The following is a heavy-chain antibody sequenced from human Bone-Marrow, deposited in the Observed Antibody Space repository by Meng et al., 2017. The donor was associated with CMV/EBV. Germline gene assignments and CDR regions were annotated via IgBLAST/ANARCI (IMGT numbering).Heavy chain of an antibody. J-gene: IGHJ4*02. CDR2: ISYDGSNK. CDR3: AKAHEILGSCSLTSCYWGVDF. Sequence: GGSLRLSCAASGFTFSSYAMHWVRQAPGKGLEWVAVISYDGSNKYYADSVMGRFTISRDNSKSALYLQMNSLRVEDTAVYYCAKAHEILGSCSLTSCYWGVDFWGPGTLVTGSS. CDR1: GFTFSSYA. V-gene: IGHV3-30-3*01. D-gene: IGHD2-2*01.